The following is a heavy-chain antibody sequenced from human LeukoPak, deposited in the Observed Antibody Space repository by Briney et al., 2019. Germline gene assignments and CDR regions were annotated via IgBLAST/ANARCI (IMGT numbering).Heavy chain of an antibody. CDR2: ISPSGGSA. Sequence: ASVKVSCKASGYTFTSYYMHWGRQAPGQGREWMGIISPSGGSASSAQKFQGRVTMTRDTSTSPVYMELSSLRSEDTAVYYCVRASDYSQYNWFDPSGQGTLVTVSS. CDR3: VRASDYSQYNWFDP. V-gene: IGHV1-46*01. D-gene: IGHD2-15*01. CDR1: GYTFTSYY. J-gene: IGHJ5*02.